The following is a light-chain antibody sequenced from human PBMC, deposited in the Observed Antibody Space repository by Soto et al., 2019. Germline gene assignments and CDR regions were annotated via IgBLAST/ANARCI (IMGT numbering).Light chain of an antibody. Sequence: DIQMTQSPSTLSASVGDRVTITCRASQSISMWLAWYQQKPGKAPKFLIYEASNLQSGVPSRFSGSGSGTEVTLTISSLQPDDFATYCCQQYKSLPYTFGHGTEVEIK. J-gene: IGKJ2*01. CDR1: QSISMW. V-gene: IGKV1-5*03. CDR2: EAS. CDR3: QQYKSLPYT.